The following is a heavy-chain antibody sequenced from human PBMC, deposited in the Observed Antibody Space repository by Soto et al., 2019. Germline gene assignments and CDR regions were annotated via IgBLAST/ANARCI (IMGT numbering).Heavy chain of an antibody. CDR1: GFTFSYYS. Sequence: EVQLVESGGGLVKPGGSLRLSCAASGFTFSYYSRIWVRQAPGKGLEWVSCISSSSSHIYYADSVKGRFTISRDNAKNSLYLQMNSLRAEDTAVYYCARDQDAFDIWGQGTMVTVSS. J-gene: IGHJ3*02. CDR3: ARDQDAFDI. V-gene: IGHV3-21*02. CDR2: ISSSSSHI.